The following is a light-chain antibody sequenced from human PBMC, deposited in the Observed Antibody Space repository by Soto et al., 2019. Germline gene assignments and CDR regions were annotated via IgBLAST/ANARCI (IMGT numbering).Light chain of an antibody. J-gene: IGLJ2*01. CDR1: SSNIGAGYD. CDR2: DNS. Sequence: QTVVTQPPSVSGAPGQRVTISCTGSSSNIGAGYDVHWYQQLPGTAPKLLIYDNSNRPSGVPDRFSGSKSGTSASLAITGLQAEDEADYYCQSYDSRLSGVVFGGGTKLTAL. V-gene: IGLV1-40*01. CDR3: QSYDSRLSGVV.